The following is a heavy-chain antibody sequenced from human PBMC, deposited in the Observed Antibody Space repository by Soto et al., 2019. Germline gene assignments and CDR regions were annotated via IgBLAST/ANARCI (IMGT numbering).Heavy chain of an antibody. CDR3: ARHDVVVVAATEFDP. CDR1: GCSISSSSYY. J-gene: IGHJ5*02. D-gene: IGHD2-15*01. V-gene: IGHV4-39*01. Sequence: SETLSLTCTVSGCSISSSSYYWGWIRQPPGKGLEWIGSIYSSGSTYYNPSLKSRVTISVETSKNQVYLKLGSVTAADTAVYYCARHDVVVVAATEFDPWGQGTLVTVSS. CDR2: IYSSGST.